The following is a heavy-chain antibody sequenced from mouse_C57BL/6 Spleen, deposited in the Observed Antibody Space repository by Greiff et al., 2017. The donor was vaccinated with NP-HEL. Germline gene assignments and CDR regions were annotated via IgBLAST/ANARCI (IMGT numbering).Heavy chain of an antibody. V-gene: IGHV1-26*01. D-gene: IGHD3-3*01. Sequence: VQLQQSGPELVKPGASVKISCKASGYTFTDYYMNWVKQSHGKSLEWIGDINPNNGGTSYNQKFKGKATLTVDKSSSTAYMALRRLTSEDSAVYYCAREELGTWFAYGGQGTLVTVS. CDR3: AREELGTWFAY. J-gene: IGHJ3*01. CDR2: INPNNGGT. CDR1: GYTFTDYY.